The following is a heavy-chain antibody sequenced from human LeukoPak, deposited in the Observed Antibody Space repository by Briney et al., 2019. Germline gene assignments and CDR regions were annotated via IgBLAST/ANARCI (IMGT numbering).Heavy chain of an antibody. CDR2: IDPSDSYT. J-gene: IGHJ4*02. CDR1: GYSFTTYW. Sequence: GESLRISCKGSGYSFTTYWITWVRQMPGKGLEWMGTIDPSDSYTNYSPSFQGHVSISVDKSISTAYLQWSSLKASDTAMYYCARHLYGSVTYKVDYWGQGTLVTVSS. V-gene: IGHV5-10-1*01. CDR3: ARHLYGSVTYKVDY. D-gene: IGHD3-10*01.